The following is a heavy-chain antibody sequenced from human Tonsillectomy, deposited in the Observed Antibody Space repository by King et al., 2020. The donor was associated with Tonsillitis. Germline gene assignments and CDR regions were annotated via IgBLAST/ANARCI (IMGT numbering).Heavy chain of an antibody. D-gene: IGHD6-6*01. Sequence: EVQLVESGRGLVKPGGSLRLSCAASGFTFSSYSMNWVRQAPGKGLEWVSSISNSSRYIYYADSVKGRFTISRDNAKNSLYLQMNSLRAEDTAVYYCARSGEQHVQEGYYYYGMDLWGQGTTVTVSS. J-gene: IGHJ6*02. CDR2: ISNSSRYI. CDR1: GFTFSSYS. CDR3: ARSGEQHVQEGYYYYGMDL. V-gene: IGHV3-21*01.